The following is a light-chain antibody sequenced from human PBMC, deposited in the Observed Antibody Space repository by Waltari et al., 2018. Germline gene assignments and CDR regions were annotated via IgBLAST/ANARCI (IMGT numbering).Light chain of an antibody. CDR2: WAS. CDR3: QQYYSTPRT. Sequence: DIVMTQSPDSLAVSLGERAPITCKSSQSVLYSSNNKNYLAWYQQKPGQPPKLLIYWASTRESGVPDRFSGSGSGTDFTLTISSLQAEDVAVYYCQQYYSTPRTFGGGTKVEIK. V-gene: IGKV4-1*01. CDR1: QSVLYSSNNKNY. J-gene: IGKJ4*01.